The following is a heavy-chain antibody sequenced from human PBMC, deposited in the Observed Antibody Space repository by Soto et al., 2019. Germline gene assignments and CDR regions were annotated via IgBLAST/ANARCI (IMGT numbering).Heavy chain of an antibody. CDR3: ARDPLGDYSHTGYYYYGMDV. CDR2: ISYDGSNK. Sequence: GGSLRLSCAASGFTFSSYAMHWVRQAPGKGLEWVAVISYDGSNKYYADSVKGRFTISRDNSKNTLYLQMNSLRAEDTAVYYCARDPLGDYSHTGYYYYGMDVWGQGTTVTVSS. CDR1: GFTFSSYA. J-gene: IGHJ6*02. V-gene: IGHV3-30-3*01. D-gene: IGHD4-17*01.